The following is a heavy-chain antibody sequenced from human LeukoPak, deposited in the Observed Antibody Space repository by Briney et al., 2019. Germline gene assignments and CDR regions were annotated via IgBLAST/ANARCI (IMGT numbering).Heavy chain of an antibody. J-gene: IGHJ4*02. D-gene: IGHD1-14*01. V-gene: IGHV3-7*01. CDR1: GFTFSAHW. Sequence: GGSLRLSCAASGFTFSAHWMSWVRQAPGKGLEWVANINQGGSDKYYVDSVKGRFTISRDNANNLLYLQMNSLRGEDTAVYYCTRDRSRAEDDWGQGTLVTVSS. CDR2: INQGGSDK. CDR3: TRDRSRAEDD.